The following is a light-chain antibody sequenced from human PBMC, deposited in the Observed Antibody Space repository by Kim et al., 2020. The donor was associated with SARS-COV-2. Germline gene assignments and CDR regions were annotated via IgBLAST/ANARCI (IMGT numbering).Light chain of an antibody. Sequence: DIVLTQSPGTLSLSPGERAILSCRASQSVSSSQLAWYQKKPGQPPRLLIYGASSRATGVPDRFSGSGSGTDFTLTIMRLEPEDFAVYYRQQYGTSPFSFGHGTKLEI. CDR1: QSVSSSQ. CDR3: QQYGTSPFS. V-gene: IGKV3-20*01. CDR2: GAS. J-gene: IGKJ2*03.